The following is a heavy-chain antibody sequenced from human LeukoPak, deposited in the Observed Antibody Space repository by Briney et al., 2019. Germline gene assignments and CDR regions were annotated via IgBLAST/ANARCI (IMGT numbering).Heavy chain of an antibody. CDR1: GFTFSSYW. V-gene: IGHV3-7*01. D-gene: IGHD3-22*01. CDR3: ARAADYYDSSGDFDY. CDR2: IKQDGSEK. Sequence: GGSLRLSCAASGFTFSSYWMSWVRQAPGKGLERVANIKQDGSEKYYVDSVKGRFTISRDNAKNSLYLQMNSLRAEDTAVYYCARAADYYDSSGDFDYWGQGTLVTVSS. J-gene: IGHJ4*02.